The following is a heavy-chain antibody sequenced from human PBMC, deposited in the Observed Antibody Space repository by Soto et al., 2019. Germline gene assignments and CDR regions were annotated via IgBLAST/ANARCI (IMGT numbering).Heavy chain of an antibody. J-gene: IGHJ5*02. CDR3: TRTPGGWFDP. D-gene: IGHD3-16*01. CDR1: GGSISSGDYY. V-gene: IGHV4-30-4*01. Sequence: PSETLSLTCTVSGGSISSGDYYWRWIRQPPGKGLEWIGYIYYSGSTYYNPSLKSRVTISIDPSKNQFSLKLNSVTAADAAVYYCTRTPGGWFDPWGRGTLVTVSS. CDR2: IYYSGST.